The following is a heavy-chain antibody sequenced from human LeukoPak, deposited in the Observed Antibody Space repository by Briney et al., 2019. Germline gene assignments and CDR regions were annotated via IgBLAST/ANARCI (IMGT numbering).Heavy chain of an antibody. V-gene: IGHV3-23*01. CDR3: ARDLLSCSSTSCYTYYFDY. Sequence: PGGSLRLSCAVSGFTFSSYAMSWVRQAPGKGLEWVSAISGSGGSTYYADSVKGRFTISRDNSKNTLYLQMNSLRAEDTAVYYCARDLLSCSSTSCYTYYFDYWGQGTLVTVSS. D-gene: IGHD2-2*02. CDR2: ISGSGGST. CDR1: GFTFSSYA. J-gene: IGHJ4*02.